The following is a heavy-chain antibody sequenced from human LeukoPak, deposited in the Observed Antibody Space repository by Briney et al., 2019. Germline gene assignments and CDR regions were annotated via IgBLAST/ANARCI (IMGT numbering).Heavy chain of an antibody. Sequence: GESLKISCKGSGYSFTSYWIGWVRQMPGKGLEWMGIIYPGDSDTRYSPSFQGQVTISADKSISTAYLQWSSLKASDTAMYYWARQPVLRYFDWLAVLYFDYWGQGTLVTVSS. CDR3: ARQPVLRYFDWLAVLYFDY. V-gene: IGHV5-51*01. CDR2: IYPGDSDT. CDR1: GYSFTSYW. J-gene: IGHJ4*02. D-gene: IGHD3-9*01.